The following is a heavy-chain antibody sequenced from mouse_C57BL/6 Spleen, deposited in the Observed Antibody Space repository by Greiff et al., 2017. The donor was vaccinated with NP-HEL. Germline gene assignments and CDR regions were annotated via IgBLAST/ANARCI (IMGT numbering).Heavy chain of an antibody. V-gene: IGHV5-6*01. CDR3: ARHKDGSSLFDY. CDR2: ISSGGSYT. D-gene: IGHD1-1*01. J-gene: IGHJ2*01. Sequence: EVQRVESGGDLVKPGGSLKLSCAASGFTFSSYGMSWVRQTPDKRLEWVATISSGGSYTYYPDSVKGRFTISRDNAKNTLYLQMSSLKSEDTAMYYCARHKDGSSLFDYWGQGTTLTVSS. CDR1: GFTFSSYG.